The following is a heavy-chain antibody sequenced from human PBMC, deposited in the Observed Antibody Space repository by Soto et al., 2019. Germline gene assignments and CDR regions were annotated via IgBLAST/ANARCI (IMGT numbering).Heavy chain of an antibody. CDR1: AFTVTNSE. CDR2: LYSGGNT. CDR3: VREGRGSFDF. J-gene: IGHJ3*01. D-gene: IGHD5-12*01. Sequence: GGSLGLFWSGSAFTVTNSEMSWFRQAPGKGLEWVSILYSGGNTYYADSVEGRFTISRDNSKNTLSLQMSSLTADDTAIYYCVREGRGSFDFWGRGTMVTVSS. V-gene: IGHV3-53*01.